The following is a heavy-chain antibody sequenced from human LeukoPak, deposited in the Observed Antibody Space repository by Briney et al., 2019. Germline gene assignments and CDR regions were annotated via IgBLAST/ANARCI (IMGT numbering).Heavy chain of an antibody. Sequence: GGSLRLSCAASGFIFSSYALSWVRQAPGEGLGWVSATSGNGAKTYYADSVKGRFTISRDNSKNTLYLQMNSLRAEDTAVYYCAKDSGWPFDYWGQGTLVTVSS. D-gene: IGHD6-19*01. J-gene: IGHJ4*02. V-gene: IGHV3-23*01. CDR2: TSGNGAKT. CDR3: AKDSGWPFDY. CDR1: GFIFSSYA.